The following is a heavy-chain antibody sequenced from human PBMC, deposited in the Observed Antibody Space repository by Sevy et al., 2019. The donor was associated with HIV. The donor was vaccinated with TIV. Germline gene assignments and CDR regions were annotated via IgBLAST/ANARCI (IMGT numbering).Heavy chain of an antibody. CDR2: ISAYNGNT. D-gene: IGHD2-2*01. CDR3: ASGYCSSTSGHPIDNGMDV. V-gene: IGHV1-18*01. Sequence: ASVKVSCKASGYTFTSYGISWVRQAPGQGLEWMGWISAYNGNTNYAQKLQGRVTMTTDTSTSTAYMELRSLRSDETAVYYCASGYCSSTSGHPIDNGMDVWGQGTTVTVSS. J-gene: IGHJ6*02. CDR1: GYTFTSYG.